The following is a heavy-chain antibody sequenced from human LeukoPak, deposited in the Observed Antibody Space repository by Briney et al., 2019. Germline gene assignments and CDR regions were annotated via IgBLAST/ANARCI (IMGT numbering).Heavy chain of an antibody. CDR1: GFTFSSYA. D-gene: IGHD2-15*01. CDR2: IKQDGSEK. J-gene: IGHJ6*02. V-gene: IGHV3-7*01. Sequence: PGGSLRLSCAASGFTFSSYAMSWVRQAPGKGLEWVANIKQDGSEKYYVDSVKGRFTISRDNAKNSLYLQMNSLRAEDTAVYYCARRRLLRPGYYYYYGMDVWGQGTTVTVSS. CDR3: ARRRLLRPGYYYYYGMDV.